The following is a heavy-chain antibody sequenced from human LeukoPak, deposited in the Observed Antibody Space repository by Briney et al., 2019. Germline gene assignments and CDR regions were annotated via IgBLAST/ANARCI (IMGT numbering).Heavy chain of an antibody. Sequence: GASVKVSCKASGYTFTGYYMHWVRQAPGQGLEWMGWINPNSGGTNYAQKFQGRVTMTRDTSISTAYMELSRLRSDDTAVYYCARPSGDRHYYYGMDVWGQGTTVTVSS. V-gene: IGHV1-2*02. J-gene: IGHJ6*02. CDR2: INPNSGGT. CDR1: GYTFTGYY. CDR3: ARPSGDRHYYYGMDV. D-gene: IGHD7-27*01.